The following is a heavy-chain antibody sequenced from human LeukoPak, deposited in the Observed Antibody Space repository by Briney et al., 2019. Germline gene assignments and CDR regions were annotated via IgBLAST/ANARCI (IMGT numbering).Heavy chain of an antibody. CDR2: VYHSGST. V-gene: IGHV4-59*01. D-gene: IGHD6-19*01. CDR1: GGSISNDY. Sequence: SETLSLTCTVSGGSISNDYWSWIRQPPGKELEWIGNVYHSGSTNYNPSLKSRVIISGDTSKNHFSLKLTSVTAADTAVYYCVRERYGSGQSRWFDPWGQGTLVTVSS. J-gene: IGHJ5*02. CDR3: VRERYGSGQSRWFDP.